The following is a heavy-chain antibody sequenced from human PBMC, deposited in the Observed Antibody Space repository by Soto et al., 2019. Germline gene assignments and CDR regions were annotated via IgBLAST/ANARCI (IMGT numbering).Heavy chain of an antibody. CDR2: IDPSGSYT. Sequence: PGESLKISCKGSGYSFTSYWISWVRQMPGKGLEWMGRIDPSGSYTNYSPSFQGHVTISADKSISTAYLQWSSLKASDTAMYYCARRGVGYCSGGRCNSLGMDVWGQGTTVTVSS. D-gene: IGHD2-15*01. CDR3: ARRGVGYCSGGRCNSLGMDV. CDR1: GYSFTSYW. V-gene: IGHV5-10-1*01. J-gene: IGHJ6*02.